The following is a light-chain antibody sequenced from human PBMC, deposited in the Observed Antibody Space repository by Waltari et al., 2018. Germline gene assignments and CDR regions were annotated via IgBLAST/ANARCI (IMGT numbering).Light chain of an antibody. V-gene: IGKV3-15*01. Sequence: EIVMTQSPATLSVSPGERAILSCRASQSVPTNLAWYQQKPGQAPRLLIYGASTRATDIPARFSGSGSGTEFTLTISSLQSEDCAVYYCHQYNDGPPFNFGQGTKVEIK. CDR2: GAS. J-gene: IGKJ2*01. CDR1: QSVPTN. CDR3: HQYNDGPPFN.